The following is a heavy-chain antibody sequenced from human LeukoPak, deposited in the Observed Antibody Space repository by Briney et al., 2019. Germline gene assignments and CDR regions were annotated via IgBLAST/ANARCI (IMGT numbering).Heavy chain of an antibody. CDR3: VKSGGYGLIDY. CDR2: IYYSGGT. J-gene: IGHJ4*02. CDR1: GFTFSSYG. V-gene: IGHV4-38-2*01. Sequence: GTLRLSCAASGFTFSSYGMSWVRQPPGKGLEWIGSIYYSGGTYYNASLQSRVTISIGTSKNQFSLRLNSVTAADTAMYFCVKSGGYGLIDYWGQGTLVTVSS. D-gene: IGHD1-26*01.